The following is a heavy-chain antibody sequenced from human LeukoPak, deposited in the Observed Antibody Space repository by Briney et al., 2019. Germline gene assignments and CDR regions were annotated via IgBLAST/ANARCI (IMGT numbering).Heavy chain of an antibody. CDR1: GFTFSGYA. CDR3: AKDIDYGDYVVS. V-gene: IGHV3-23*01. Sequence: QTGGSLRLSCAASGFTFSGYAMSWVRQAPGKGLGWVSAISSSGGTTYYADSVKGRFTISRDNSKNTLYLQMNSLRAEDTAVYYCAKDIDYGDYVVSWGQGTLVTVSS. D-gene: IGHD4-17*01. CDR2: ISSSGGTT. J-gene: IGHJ4*02.